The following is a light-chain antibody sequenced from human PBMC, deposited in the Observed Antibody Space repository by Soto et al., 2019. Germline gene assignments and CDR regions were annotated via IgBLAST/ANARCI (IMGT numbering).Light chain of an antibody. CDR1: SSDVGSYNL. CDR3: CSYAGSSTCL. Sequence: QSALTQPASVSGSPGQSITISCTGTSSDVGSYNLVSWYQQHPGRAPKLMIFEVSERPSGVPNRFSGSKSGNTASLTISGLQDEDEADYYCCSYAGSSTCLFGTGTKLTVL. CDR2: EVS. V-gene: IGLV2-23*02. J-gene: IGLJ1*01.